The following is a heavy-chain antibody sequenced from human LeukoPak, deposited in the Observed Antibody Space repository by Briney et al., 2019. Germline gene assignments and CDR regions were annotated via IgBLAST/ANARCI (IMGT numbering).Heavy chain of an antibody. J-gene: IGHJ4*02. CDR1: GFTLSSYE. V-gene: IGHV3-48*03. CDR3: AGEMATTSLDAFDY. D-gene: IGHD5-24*01. Sequence: GGSLRLSCAASGFTLSSYEMNWVRQAPGKGLEWVTDMSSSGNSKHYADSVKGRFTISRDNAKNSLYLQMNSLRAEDTAVYYCAGEMATTSLDAFDYWGQGTLVTVSS. CDR2: MSSSGNSK.